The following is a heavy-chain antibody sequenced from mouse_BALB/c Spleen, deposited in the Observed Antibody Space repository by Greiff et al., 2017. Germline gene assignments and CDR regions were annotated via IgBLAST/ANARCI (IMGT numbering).Heavy chain of an antibody. CDR3: ARFKNGPYAMDY. V-gene: IGHV5-17*02. CDR1: GFTFSSFG. CDR2: ISSGSSTI. J-gene: IGHJ4*01. Sequence: EVQVVESGGGLVQPGGYRKLSCAASGFTFSSFGMHWVRQAPEKGLEWVAYISSGSSTIYYADTVKGRFTISRDNPKNTLFLQMTSLRSEDTAMYYCARFKNGPYAMDYWGQGTSVTVSS. D-gene: IGHD1-1*02.